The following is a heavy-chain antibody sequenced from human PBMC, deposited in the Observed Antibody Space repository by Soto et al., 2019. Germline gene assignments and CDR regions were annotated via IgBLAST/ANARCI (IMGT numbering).Heavy chain of an antibody. CDR1: GGSIGSYY. CDR2: IYYSGST. J-gene: IGHJ4*02. D-gene: IGHD1-26*01. CDR3: ASRYGSAIDY. Sequence: QVQLQESGPGLVKPSETLSLTCTVSGGSIGSYYWSWIRQPPGKGLEWIGYIYYSGSTNYNPSLKSRVTISVETSKTQFALKLSSVTAADTAVYYCASRYGSAIDYWGQGTLVTVSS. V-gene: IGHV4-59*08.